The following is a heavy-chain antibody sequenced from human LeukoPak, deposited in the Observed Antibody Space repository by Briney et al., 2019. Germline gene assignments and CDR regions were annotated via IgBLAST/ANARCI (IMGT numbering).Heavy chain of an antibody. CDR1: GFTFSSYA. J-gene: IGHJ4*02. D-gene: IGHD5-24*01. V-gene: IGHV3-30-3*01. Sequence: GGSLRLSCAASGFTFSSYAMSWVRQAPGKGLEWVAVISYDGSNKYYADSVKGRFTISRDNSKNTLYLQMNSLRAEDTAVYYCARELDGYNWGDYWGQGTLVTVSS. CDR2: ISYDGSNK. CDR3: ARELDGYNWGDY.